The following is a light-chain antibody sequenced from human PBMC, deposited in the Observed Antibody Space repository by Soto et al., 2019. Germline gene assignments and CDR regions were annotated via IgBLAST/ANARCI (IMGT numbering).Light chain of an antibody. CDR3: HHYGSSHLT. Sequence: DIVMTQSPDSLAVSLGERASINCRSSQSVSNNYLAWYQQKPGQAPRLLIFGASSRVLGIPDRFSGSGSGTDFTLTISRLEPEDFAVYYCHHYGSSHLTFGQGTRRETK. V-gene: IGKV3-20*01. CDR2: GAS. CDR1: QSVSNNY. J-gene: IGKJ5*01.